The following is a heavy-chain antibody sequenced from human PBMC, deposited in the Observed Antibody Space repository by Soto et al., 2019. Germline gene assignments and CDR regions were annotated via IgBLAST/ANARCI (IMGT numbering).Heavy chain of an antibody. CDR1: GFTVDDNA. CDR3: ATSQDRVGRPTFIYW. CDR2: INWNSDI. Sequence: GGSLRVACAVCGFTVDDNAMRGGRQAPEKGVEWVPGINWNSDIGYEDSVKGRFNTSRDNAENSLYLPMNTLSAEDTSLYYCATSQDRVGRPTFIYW. D-gene: IGHD3-16*01. J-gene: IGHJ2*01. V-gene: IGHV3-9*01.